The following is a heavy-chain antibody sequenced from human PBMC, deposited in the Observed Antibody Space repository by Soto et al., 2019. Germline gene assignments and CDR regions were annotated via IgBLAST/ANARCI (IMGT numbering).Heavy chain of an antibody. D-gene: IGHD5-18*01. CDR1: GGNVTSDGGY. Sequence: LTYTVSGGNVTSDGGYWTWNKHSPGKGLEWIGYISNSGSTGYNPSLKTRLSMSVDRSKNQFTLRLTSVTAADTAVYFCATESGSTYGYFDHWGQGTQLTVSS. CDR3: ATESGSTYGYFDH. J-gene: IGHJ4*02. V-gene: IGHV4-30-4*01. CDR2: ISNSGST.